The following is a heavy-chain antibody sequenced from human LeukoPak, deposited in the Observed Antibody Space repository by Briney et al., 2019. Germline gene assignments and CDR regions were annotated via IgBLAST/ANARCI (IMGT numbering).Heavy chain of an antibody. D-gene: IGHD6-19*01. CDR3: ARVRPAVAGTHYFDY. V-gene: IGHV4-59*01. J-gene: IGHJ4*02. CDR1: GGSISTYY. Sequence: SETLSLTCTVSGGSISTYYWSWIRQPPGRGPEWIGYIHYSGSTNYNPSLKSRVTISVDASKNQFSLKLTPVTAADTAVYYCARVRPAVAGTHYFDYWGQGTLVTVSS. CDR2: IHYSGST.